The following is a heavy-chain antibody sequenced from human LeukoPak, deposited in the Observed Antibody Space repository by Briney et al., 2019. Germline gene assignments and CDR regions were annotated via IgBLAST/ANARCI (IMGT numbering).Heavy chain of an antibody. CDR3: ARDAGTGDSYYWYFDL. V-gene: IGHV3-53*01. J-gene: IGHJ2*01. Sequence: GGSLSLSCAASGFTVSSKYMSWVRQAPGKGLEWVSVIYSGGGINYADSVKGRFTISRDNSKNTLCLQMNSLRVEDTAVYYCARDAGTGDSYYWYFDLWGRGTQVTVSS. D-gene: IGHD2-21*01. CDR1: GFTVSSKY. CDR2: IYSGGGI.